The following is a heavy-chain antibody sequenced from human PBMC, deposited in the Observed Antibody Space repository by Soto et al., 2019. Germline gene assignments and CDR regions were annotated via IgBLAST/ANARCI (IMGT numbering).Heavy chain of an antibody. CDR1: GYTFTTSG. V-gene: IGHV1-18*01. D-gene: IGHD1-26*01. Sequence: QVQLVQSGPEVRKPGASVKVSCEASGYTFTTSGISWVRQVPGQGLEWMGWISTYNGDTNSAQNFQGRVLMTADTSXXTAYMELLSLKSDDTAVYYCARQGSWPYYYYGLDVWGQGTIVTVSS. CDR2: ISTYNGDT. J-gene: IGHJ6*02. CDR3: ARQGSWPYYYYGLDV.